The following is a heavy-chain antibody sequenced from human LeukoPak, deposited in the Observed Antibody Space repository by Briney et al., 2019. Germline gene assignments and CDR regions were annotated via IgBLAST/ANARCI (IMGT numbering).Heavy chain of an antibody. Sequence: GGSLRLSCAASGFTFSSYAMSWVRQAPGKGLEWVSAISGSGGSTYYADSVKGRFTISRDNSKNTLHLQMNSLRAEDTAVYYCATSPPGIAVAGPFDYWGQGTLVTVSS. CDR2: ISGSGGST. CDR1: GFTFSSYA. J-gene: IGHJ4*02. CDR3: ATSPPGIAVAGPFDY. D-gene: IGHD6-19*01. V-gene: IGHV3-23*01.